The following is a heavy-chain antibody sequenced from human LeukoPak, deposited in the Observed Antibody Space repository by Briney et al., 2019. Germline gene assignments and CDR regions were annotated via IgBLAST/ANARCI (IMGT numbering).Heavy chain of an antibody. CDR3: ARLTKGYCSSTSCYHKTFDY. J-gene: IGHJ4*02. Sequence: ASVKVSCKASGYTFTGYYMHWMRQAPGQGLEWMGWINPNSGGTNYAQKFQGRVTMTRDTSISTAYMELSRLRSDDTAVYYCARLTKGYCSSTSCYHKTFDYWGQGTLVTVSS. CDR1: GYTFTGYY. V-gene: IGHV1-2*02. CDR2: INPNSGGT. D-gene: IGHD2-2*01.